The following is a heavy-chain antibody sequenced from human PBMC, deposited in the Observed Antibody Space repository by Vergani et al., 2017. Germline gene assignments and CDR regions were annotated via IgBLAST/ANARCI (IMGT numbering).Heavy chain of an antibody. Sequence: QVQLVQSGAELKKPGASVKVSCKASGYTFTGYYMHWVRQAPGQGLEWMGWINPNSGGTNYAQKFQGRVTMTRDTSISTAYMELSRPRSDDTAVYYCARDGLPWNSGRSWFDPWGQGTLVTVSS. CDR3: ARDGLPWNSGRSWFDP. CDR2: INPNSGGT. D-gene: IGHD1-7*01. CDR1: GYTFTGYY. J-gene: IGHJ5*02. V-gene: IGHV1-2*02.